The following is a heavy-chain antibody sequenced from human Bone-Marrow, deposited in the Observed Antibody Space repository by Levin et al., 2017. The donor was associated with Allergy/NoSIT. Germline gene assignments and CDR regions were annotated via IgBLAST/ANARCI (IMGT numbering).Heavy chain of an antibody. CDR2: IKKDGSET. CDR3: ARETNYDELTGRSSYGMDV. J-gene: IGHJ6*02. CDR1: GFTFKSYW. V-gene: IGHV3-7*01. D-gene: IGHD3-9*01. Sequence: GGSLRLSCGASGFTFKSYWMSWVRQAPGKGLEWVASIKKDGSETHYVDSVKGRLTLSRDNAKNLLSLQMNNLRVDDTGVYYCARETNYDELTGRSSYGMDVWGQGTTVTVSS.